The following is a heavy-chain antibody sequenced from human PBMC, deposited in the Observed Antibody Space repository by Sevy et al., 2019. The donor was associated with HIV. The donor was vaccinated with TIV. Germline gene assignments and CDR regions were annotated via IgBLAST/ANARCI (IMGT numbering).Heavy chain of an antibody. V-gene: IGHV3-15*07. J-gene: IGHJ4*02. CDR1: GFIFINAW. Sequence: GGSLRLSCAASGFIFINAWMNWVRQAPGKGLEWVGRIQSKIDGGITEFAAPVKGRFTISSDDSENTLFLQMNSLKTEDTAVYYCTTGGSGGEPDYWGQGTLVTVSS. D-gene: IGHD3-16*01. CDR3: TTGGSGGEPDY. CDR2: IQSKIDGGIT.